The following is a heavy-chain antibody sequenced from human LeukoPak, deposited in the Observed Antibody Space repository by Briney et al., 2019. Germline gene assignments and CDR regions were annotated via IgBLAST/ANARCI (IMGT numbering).Heavy chain of an antibody. Sequence: ASVKVSCKASGYTFTGYYMHWVRQAPGQGLEWMGWINPNSGGTNYAQKFQGRVTMTRDTSISTAYMELSRPRSDDTAVYYCARDKASFRELIAAFDIWGQGTMVTVSS. CDR3: ARDKASFRELIAAFDI. V-gene: IGHV1-2*02. CDR2: INPNSGGT. J-gene: IGHJ3*02. D-gene: IGHD1-26*01. CDR1: GYTFTGYY.